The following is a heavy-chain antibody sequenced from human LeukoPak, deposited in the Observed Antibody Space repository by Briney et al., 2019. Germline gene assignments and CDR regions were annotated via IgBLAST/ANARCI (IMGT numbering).Heavy chain of an antibody. CDR1: GFSFSDYR. V-gene: IGHV3-21*01. CDR3: ASGHLGY. Sequence: PGGSLRLSCAASGFSFSDYRMTWVRQAPXXGLEWVSSISGSSSYIYYADSVKGRFSLSRDNAKNSLYLQMNSLRVEDTAVYYCASGHLGYWGQGTLVTVSS. J-gene: IGHJ4*02. CDR2: ISGSSSYI.